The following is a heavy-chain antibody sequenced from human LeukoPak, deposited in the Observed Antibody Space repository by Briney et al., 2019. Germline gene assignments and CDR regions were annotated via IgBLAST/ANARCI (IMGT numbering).Heavy chain of an antibody. J-gene: IGHJ3*02. CDR2: IYHSGST. CDR1: GGSISSGGYY. CDR3: ARGVGYCSSTSCSGAFDI. D-gene: IGHD2-2*03. V-gene: IGHV4-30-2*01. Sequence: SETLSLTCTVSGGSISSGGYYWSWIRQPPGKGLEWIGYIYHSGSTYYNPSLKSRVTISVDRSKNQFSLKLSSVTAADTAVYYCARGVGYCSSTSCSGAFDIWGQGTMVTVSS.